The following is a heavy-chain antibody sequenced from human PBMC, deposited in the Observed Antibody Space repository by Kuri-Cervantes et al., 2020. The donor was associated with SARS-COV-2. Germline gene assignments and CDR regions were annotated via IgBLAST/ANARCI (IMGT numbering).Heavy chain of an antibody. J-gene: IGHJ4*02. Sequence: ETLSLTCTVSGGSISSSSYYWGWIRQPPGKGLEWVSSISSSSSYIYYADSVKGRFTISRDYAKNSLYLQMNSLRAEDTAVYYCARDSYYDSPGHWGQGTLVTVSS. CDR2: ISSSSSYI. CDR1: GGSISSSS. V-gene: IGHV3-21*01. D-gene: IGHD3-22*01. CDR3: ARDSYYDSPGH.